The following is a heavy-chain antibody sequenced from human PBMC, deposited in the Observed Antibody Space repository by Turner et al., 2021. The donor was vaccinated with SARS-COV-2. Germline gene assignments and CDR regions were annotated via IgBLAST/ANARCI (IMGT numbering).Heavy chain of an antibody. V-gene: IGHV3-30*04. CDR1: GFTFSSYA. CDR3: ARDHRVDDFWSGYSGDYYYYYGMDV. CDR2: ISYDGSNK. J-gene: IGHJ6*02. Sequence: QVQLVESGGGVVQPGRSLRLSCAASGFTFSSYAMHWVRQAPGKGLEWVAVISYDGSNKYNADSVKGRFTISRDNSKNTLYLQMNSLRAEDTAVYYGARDHRVDDFWSGYSGDYYYYYGMDVWGQGTTVTVSS. D-gene: IGHD3-3*01.